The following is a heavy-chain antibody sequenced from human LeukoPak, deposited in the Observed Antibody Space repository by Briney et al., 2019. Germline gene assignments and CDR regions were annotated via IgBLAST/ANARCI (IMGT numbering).Heavy chain of an antibody. CDR1: GGSISSYY. Sequence: PSETLSLTCTVSGGSISSYYWSWIRQPPGKGLEWIGYIHYSGTTNHNPSLKSRVTISLDTSRNQFSLKLNSVTAADTAVYYCAKSNGYGLVDIWGQGTMVTVSS. V-gene: IGHV4-59*12. CDR3: AKSNGYGLVDI. D-gene: IGHD3-10*01. J-gene: IGHJ3*02. CDR2: IHYSGTT.